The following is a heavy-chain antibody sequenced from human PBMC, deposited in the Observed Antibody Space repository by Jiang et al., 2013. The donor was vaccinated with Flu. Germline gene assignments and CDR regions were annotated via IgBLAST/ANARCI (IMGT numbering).Heavy chain of an antibody. D-gene: IGHD3-22*01. CDR3: ARVGAHYYDSSGPQYYFDY. V-gene: IGHV6-1*01. Sequence: TYYRSKWYNDYAVSVKSRITINPDTSKNQFSLQLNSVTPEDTAVYYCARVGAHYYDSSGPQYYFDYWGQGTLVTVSS. CDR2: TYYRSKWYN. J-gene: IGHJ4*02.